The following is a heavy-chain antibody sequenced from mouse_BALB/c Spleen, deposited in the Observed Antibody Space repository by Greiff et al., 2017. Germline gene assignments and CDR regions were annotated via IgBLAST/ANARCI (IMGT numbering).Heavy chain of an antibody. CDR3: ARYRYDYFDY. CDR1: GYTFTNYW. D-gene: IGHD2-14*01. Sequence: QVQLKESGAELVRPGTSVKISCKASGYTFTNYWLGWVKQRPGHGLEWIGDIYPGGGYTNYNEKFKGKATLTADTSSSTAYMQLSSLTSEDSAVYFCARYRYDYFDYWGQGTTLTVSS. V-gene: IGHV1-63*02. J-gene: IGHJ2*01. CDR2: IYPGGGYT.